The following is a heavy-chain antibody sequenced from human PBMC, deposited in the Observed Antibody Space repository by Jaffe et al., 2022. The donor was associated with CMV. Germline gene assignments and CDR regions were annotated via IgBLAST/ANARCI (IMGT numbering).Heavy chain of an antibody. J-gene: IGHJ4*02. Sequence: QVQLVESGGGVVQPGRSLRLSCAASGFTFSSYGMHWVRQAPGKGLEWVAVIWYDGSNKYYADSVKGRFTISRDNSKNTLYLQMNSLRAEDTAVYYCARDGNTMIPRGFLDYWGQGTLVTVSS. CDR3: ARDGNTMIPRGFLDY. V-gene: IGHV3-33*08. D-gene: IGHD3-22*01. CDR1: GFTFSSYG. CDR2: IWYDGSNK.